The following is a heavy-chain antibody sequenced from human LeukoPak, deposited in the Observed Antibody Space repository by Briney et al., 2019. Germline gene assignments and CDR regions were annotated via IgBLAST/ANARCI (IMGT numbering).Heavy chain of an antibody. V-gene: IGHV3-30*18. Sequence: GGSLRLSCAASGFTFCSYGMHWVRQAPGKGLEWVAVISYDGSNKYYADSVKGRFTISRDNSKNTLYLQMNSLRAEDTAVYYCAKDRSRWAAARTGGMDVWGQGTTVTVSS. D-gene: IGHD1-1*01. CDR1: GFTFCSYG. CDR3: AKDRSRWAAARTGGMDV. J-gene: IGHJ6*02. CDR2: ISYDGSNK.